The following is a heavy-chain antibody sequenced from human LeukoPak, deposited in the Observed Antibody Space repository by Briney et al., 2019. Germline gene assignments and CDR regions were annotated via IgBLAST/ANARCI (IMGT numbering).Heavy chain of an antibody. CDR3: ARGSDWRWLQGTHFDY. D-gene: IGHD5-24*01. Sequence: GGSLRLSCAASGFTFSSYEMNWVRQAPGKGLEWVSYISSSGSTIYYADSVKGRFTISRDNAKNSLYLQMNSLRAEDTAVYYCARGSDWRWLQGTHFDYWGQGTLSPSPQ. CDR1: GFTFSSYE. V-gene: IGHV3-48*03. CDR2: ISSSGSTI. J-gene: IGHJ4*02.